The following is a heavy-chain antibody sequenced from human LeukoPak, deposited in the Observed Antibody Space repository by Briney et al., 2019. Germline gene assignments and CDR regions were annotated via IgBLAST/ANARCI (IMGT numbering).Heavy chain of an antibody. Sequence: SETLSLTCTVSGGSISSYYWSWIRQPAGKGLEWIGRIYSSGSTNYNPSLKSRVTMSVDTSKNQFSLKMSSVTAADTAVYCCARGIAAAPERAFDIWGQGTMVTVSS. CDR1: GGSISSYY. V-gene: IGHV4-4*07. D-gene: IGHD6-13*01. J-gene: IGHJ3*02. CDR3: ARGIAAAPERAFDI. CDR2: IYSSGST.